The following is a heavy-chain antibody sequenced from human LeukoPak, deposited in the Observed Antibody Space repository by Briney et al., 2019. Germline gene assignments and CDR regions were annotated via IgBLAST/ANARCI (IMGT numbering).Heavy chain of an antibody. V-gene: IGHV1-2*02. CDR2: INPNSGGT. D-gene: IGHD2-2*01. J-gene: IGHJ6*02. CDR1: GYTFTGYY. Sequence: ASVKVSCTASGYTFTGYYMHWVRQAPGQGLEWMGWINPNSGGTNYAQKFQGRVTMTRDTSISTAYMELSRLRSDDTAVYYCARAIGYCSSTSCSPIGYYYYGMDVWGQGTTVTVSS. CDR3: ARAIGYCSSTSCSPIGYYYYGMDV.